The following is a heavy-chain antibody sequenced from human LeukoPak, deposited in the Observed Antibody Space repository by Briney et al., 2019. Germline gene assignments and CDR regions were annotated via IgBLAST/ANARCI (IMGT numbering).Heavy chain of an antibody. CDR3: ARSAPDYTRFDY. V-gene: IGHV3-23*01. J-gene: IGHJ4*02. CDR2: FKTNSGQV. CDR1: GFTFSDYA. D-gene: IGHD4-11*01. Sequence: PGGSLRLSCVASGFTFSDYAMNWVRQAPGKGLEWVSTFKTNSGQVYYAESVRGRFTISRDNSKNTVYLQMSSLRAEDTALYYCARSAPDYTRFDYWGQGALVTVSP.